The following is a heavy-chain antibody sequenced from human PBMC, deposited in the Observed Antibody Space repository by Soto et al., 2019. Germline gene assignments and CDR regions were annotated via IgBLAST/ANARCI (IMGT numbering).Heavy chain of an antibody. CDR1: GGSFSGYY. V-gene: IGHV4-34*01. J-gene: IGHJ4*02. CDR2: INHSGST. Sequence: SETLSLTCAVYGGSFSGYYWSWIRQPPGKGLEWIGEINHSGSTNYNPSLKSRVTISVDTSKNQFSLKLSSVTAADTAVYYCARGRWLQSAPFDYWGQGTLVTVSS. CDR3: ARGRWLQSAPFDY. D-gene: IGHD5-12*01.